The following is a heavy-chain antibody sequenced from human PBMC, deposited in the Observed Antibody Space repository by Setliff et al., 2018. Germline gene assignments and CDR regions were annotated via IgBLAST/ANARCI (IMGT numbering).Heavy chain of an antibody. V-gene: IGHV4-59*08. D-gene: IGHD6-19*01. J-gene: IGHJ6*03. CDR3: ARASSGWYSAYYYYMDV. CDR2: MYYSGDT. CDR1: GGSVRGYY. Sequence: SETLSLTCTVSGGSVRGYYWSWIRQPPGKGLEWIGYMYYSGDTNYNPSLKSRVTISVDTSKNQFSLELRSVTAADTAVYYCARASSGWYSAYYYYMDVWGKGTTVTVS.